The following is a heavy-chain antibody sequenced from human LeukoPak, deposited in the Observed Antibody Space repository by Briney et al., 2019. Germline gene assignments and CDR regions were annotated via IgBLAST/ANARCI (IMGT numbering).Heavy chain of an antibody. CDR1: GFTFNNFP. D-gene: IGHD5-18*01. CDR3: AKESGYSYGYFDY. V-gene: IGHV3-23*01. CDR2: ITGSGDTT. Sequence: GGSLRLSCAASGFTFNNFPMSWVRQAPGKELEWVSAITGSGDTTYYADSVKGRFTISRDNSKNTLYLQMNSLRAEDTAVYYCAKESGYSYGYFDYWGQGTLLTVSS. J-gene: IGHJ4*02.